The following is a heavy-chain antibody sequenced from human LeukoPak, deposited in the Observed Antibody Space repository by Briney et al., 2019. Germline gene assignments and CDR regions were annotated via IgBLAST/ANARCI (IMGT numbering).Heavy chain of an antibody. V-gene: IGHV3-74*01. D-gene: IGHD3-3*01. Sequence: GESLRLSCAASGFTFSSYWMHWVRQAPGKGLVWVSRINSDGSSTIYADSVKGRFTISRDNAKNTLYLQMNSLRAEDTAVYYCARARTQRFLEWLYYYYYMDVWGKGTTVTVSS. CDR3: ARARTQRFLEWLYYYYYMDV. CDR1: GFTFSSYW. J-gene: IGHJ6*03. CDR2: INSDGSST.